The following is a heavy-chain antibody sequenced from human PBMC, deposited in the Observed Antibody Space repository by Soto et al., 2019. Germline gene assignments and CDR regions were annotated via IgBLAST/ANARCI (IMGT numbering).Heavy chain of an antibody. Sequence: QVQLVESGGGVVQPGRSLRLSCAASGFTFSSYGMHWVRQAPGKGLEWVAVISYDGSNKYYADSVKGRFTISRDNSKNTLYLQMNSLRAEDTAVYYCAKDITIFGVVIISYYGMDVWGQGTTVTVSS. CDR1: GFTFSSYG. CDR3: AKDITIFGVVIISYYGMDV. D-gene: IGHD3-3*01. V-gene: IGHV3-30*18. J-gene: IGHJ6*02. CDR2: ISYDGSNK.